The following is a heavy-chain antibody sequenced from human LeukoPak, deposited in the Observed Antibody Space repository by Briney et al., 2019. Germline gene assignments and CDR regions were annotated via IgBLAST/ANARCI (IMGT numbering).Heavy chain of an antibody. D-gene: IGHD2-15*01. CDR2: ISNSGGNT. V-gene: IGHV3-23*01. Sequence: PGGSLRLSCAASGFTFSSYAMSWVRQAPGKGLEWVSAISNSGGNTYYADSVKGRFTISRDNSKDTLSLQMNSLRAEDTAVYYCVLKVRFDYWDQGTLVTVSS. CDR1: GFTFSSYA. J-gene: IGHJ4*02. CDR3: VLKVRFDY.